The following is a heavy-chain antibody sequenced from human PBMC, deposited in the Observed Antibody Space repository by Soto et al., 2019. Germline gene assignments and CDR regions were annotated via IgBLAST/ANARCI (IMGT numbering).Heavy chain of an antibody. Sequence: GGSLRLSCAASGFTFSSYWMSWVRQAPGKGLEWVANVKQDGSEKYYVDSVKGRFTISRDNSKDTVYLQMNSLRDEDSAMFYCARSRSGAVADSFDFWGQGTLVTVSS. D-gene: IGHD3-10*01. J-gene: IGHJ4*02. CDR2: VKQDGSEK. CDR1: GFTFSSYW. CDR3: ARSRSGAVADSFDF. V-gene: IGHV3-7*01.